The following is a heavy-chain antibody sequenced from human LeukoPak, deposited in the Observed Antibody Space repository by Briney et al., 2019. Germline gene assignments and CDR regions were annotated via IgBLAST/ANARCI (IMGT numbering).Heavy chain of an antibody. CDR2: IKQDGSEK. CDR1: GFIFSSYW. J-gene: IGHJ5*02. Sequence: GGSLRLSCAASGFIFSSYWMSWVRQAPGKGLEWVANIKQDGSEKYYVDSVKGRFTISRDNAKNSLYLQMNSLRAEDTAVYYCASSLTMVGWFDPWGQGTLVTVSS. D-gene: IGHD4/OR15-4a*01. CDR3: ASSLTMVGWFDP. V-gene: IGHV3-7*01.